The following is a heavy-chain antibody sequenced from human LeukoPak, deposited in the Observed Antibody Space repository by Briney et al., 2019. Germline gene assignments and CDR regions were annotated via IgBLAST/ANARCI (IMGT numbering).Heavy chain of an antibody. V-gene: IGHV4-59*01. Sequence: SETLSLTCTVSGGSISSYYWSWIRQPPGKGLEWIGYIYYSGSTNYNASLKRRVTISVETSKNQFSLKLRSVTAADAAIYYCAREATGWFDPWGQRTVAADSS. CDR1: GGSISSYY. CDR2: IYYSGST. CDR3: AREATGWFDP. J-gene: IGHJ5*02.